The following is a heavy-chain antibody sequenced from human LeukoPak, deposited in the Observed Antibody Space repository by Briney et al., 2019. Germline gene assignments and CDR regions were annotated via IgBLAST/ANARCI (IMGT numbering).Heavy chain of an antibody. V-gene: IGHV3-7*03. CDR3: ASGLELDY. J-gene: IGHJ4*02. CDR2: IKQDGSEK. Sequence: GSLRLSCAASGFTVSSSYMRWVRQAPGKGLEWVANIKQDGSEKNYVDSVKGRFTISRDNAKNSLYLQMNSLRAEDTAVYYCASGLELDYWGQGTLVTVSS. CDR1: GFTVSSSY.